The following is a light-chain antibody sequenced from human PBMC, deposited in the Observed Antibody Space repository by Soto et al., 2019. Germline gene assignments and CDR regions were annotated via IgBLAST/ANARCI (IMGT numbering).Light chain of an antibody. CDR1: ISNIGSNY. V-gene: IGLV1-47*01. J-gene: IGLJ2*01. CDR3: ATWDDSLSGVV. Sequence: QPVLTQPPSASGTPGQRVTISCSGSISNIGSNYVYWYQQLPGTAPKLLIYSNNQRPSGVPDRFSGSKFGTSASLAISGLRSEDEADYYCATWDDSLSGVVFGGGTKLTVL. CDR2: SNN.